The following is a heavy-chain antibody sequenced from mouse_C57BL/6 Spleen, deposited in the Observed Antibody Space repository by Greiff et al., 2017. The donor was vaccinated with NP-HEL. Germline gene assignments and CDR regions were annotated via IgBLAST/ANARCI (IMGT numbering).Heavy chain of an antibody. CDR1: GYSITSGYY. Sequence: VQLKESGPGLVKPSQSLSLTCSVTGYSITSGYYWNWIRQFPGNKLEWMGYISYDGSNNYNPSLKNRISITRDTSKNQFFLKLNSVTTEDTATYYCARGYSAWFAYWGQGTLVTVSA. V-gene: IGHV3-6*01. CDR2: ISYDGSN. D-gene: IGHD2-14*01. J-gene: IGHJ3*01. CDR3: ARGYSAWFAY.